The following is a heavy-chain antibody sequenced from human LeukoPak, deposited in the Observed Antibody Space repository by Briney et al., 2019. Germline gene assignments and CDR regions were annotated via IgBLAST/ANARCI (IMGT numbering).Heavy chain of an antibody. J-gene: IGHJ5*02. D-gene: IGHD3/OR15-3a*01. CDR3: ARLMTTTSGLDFNWFDP. V-gene: IGHV1-69*13. CDR1: GYTFTNYG. CDR2: IIPIFGTA. Sequence: VASVKVSCKASGYTFTNYGFSWVRQAPGQGLEWMGGIIPIFGTANYAQKFQGRVTITADESTSTAYMELSSLRSEDTAVYYCARLMTTTSGLDFNWFDPWGQGTLVTVSS.